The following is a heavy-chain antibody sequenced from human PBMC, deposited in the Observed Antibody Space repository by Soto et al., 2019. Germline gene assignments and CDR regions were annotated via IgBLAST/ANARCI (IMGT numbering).Heavy chain of an antibody. CDR2: IYWNDDK. CDR1: GFSLSTSGVG. Sequence: QITLKESGPTLVKPTQTLTLTCTFSGFSLSTSGVGVGWIRQPPGKALEWLALIYWNDDKRYSPSLKSRLTITQDTSKNQVVLTMTNMDPVDTATYYCAHRLRGLRYFDWLSSPFDYWGQGTLVTVSS. J-gene: IGHJ4*02. CDR3: AHRLRGLRYFDWLSSPFDY. D-gene: IGHD3-9*01. V-gene: IGHV2-5*01.